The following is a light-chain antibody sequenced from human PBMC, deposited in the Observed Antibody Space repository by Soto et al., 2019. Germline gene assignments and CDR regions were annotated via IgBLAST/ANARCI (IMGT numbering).Light chain of an antibody. V-gene: IGKV3-15*01. Sequence: EIVVTQSPATLSVYPGESATLSCRTSQSITSSKLAWYQQNPGQAPRLLMYGASNRATGVPARFSGSGSGTEFTLTISSLQSEDFAVYYCQQYDYWPRTFGQGTKVDIK. CDR1: QSITSSK. CDR3: QQYDYWPRT. J-gene: IGKJ1*01. CDR2: GAS.